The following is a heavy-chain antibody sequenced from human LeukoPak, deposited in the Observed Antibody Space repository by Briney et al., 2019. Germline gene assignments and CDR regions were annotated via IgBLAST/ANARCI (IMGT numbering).Heavy chain of an antibody. CDR3: ARALRFLEWHDAFDI. Sequence: SETLSLTCTVSGGSISSGSYYWGWIRQPAGKGLEWIGRIYTSGSTNYNPSLKSRVTISVDTSKNQFSLKLSSVTAADTAVYYCARALRFLEWHDAFDIWGQGTMVTVSS. J-gene: IGHJ3*02. V-gene: IGHV4-61*02. CDR1: GGSISSGSYY. D-gene: IGHD3-3*01. CDR2: IYTSGST.